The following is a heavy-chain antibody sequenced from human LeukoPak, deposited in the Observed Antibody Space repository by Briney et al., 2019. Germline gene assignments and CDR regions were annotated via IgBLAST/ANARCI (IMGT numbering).Heavy chain of an antibody. CDR3: ARALSSIAARPDAFDI. Sequence: PGGSLRLSCAASGSTFSDYYMSWIRQAPGKGLEWVSYISSSGSTIYYADSVKGRFTISRDNAKNSLYLQMNSLRAEDTAVYYCARALSSIAARPDAFDIWGQGTMVTVSS. V-gene: IGHV3-11*01. CDR1: GSTFSDYY. CDR2: ISSSGSTI. J-gene: IGHJ3*02. D-gene: IGHD6-6*01.